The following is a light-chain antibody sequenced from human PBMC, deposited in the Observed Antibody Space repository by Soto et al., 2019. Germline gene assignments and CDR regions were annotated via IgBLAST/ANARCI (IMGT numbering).Light chain of an antibody. CDR2: GTS. CDR3: QQYGNKPYT. Sequence: EIVLTQSPDTLSLSPGERATLFCRASQSVRSGYLAWYQQKPGQPPRLLMYGTSTRATGIPDRFSGSGSGTDFSLTISRLEPEDFAVYSCQQYGNKPYTFGQGTKMEIK. CDR1: QSVRSGY. V-gene: IGKV3-20*01. J-gene: IGKJ2*01.